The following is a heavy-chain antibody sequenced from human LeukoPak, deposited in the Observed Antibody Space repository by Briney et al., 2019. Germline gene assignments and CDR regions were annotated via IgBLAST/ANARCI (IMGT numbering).Heavy chain of an antibody. J-gene: IGHJ5*02. CDR2: INGDGSSR. CDR3: AREGDDYVWGSSRYTGGWFDP. D-gene: IGHD3-16*02. CDR1: GFTFRNYW. V-gene: IGHV3-74*01. Sequence: PGGSLRLSCAASGFTFRNYWMHWVRQTPGKGLVWVARINGDGSSRRYAASVKGRFTISRDNANNTLYLQMDSLRVEDTAMYYCAREGDDYVWGSSRYTGGWFDPWGQGTQVTVSS.